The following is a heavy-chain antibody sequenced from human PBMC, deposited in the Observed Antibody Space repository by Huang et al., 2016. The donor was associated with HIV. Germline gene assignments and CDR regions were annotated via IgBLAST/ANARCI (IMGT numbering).Heavy chain of an antibody. CDR1: GFTFSSYA. CDR3: AKDQRQQLVQDY. D-gene: IGHD6-13*01. Sequence: EVQLLESGGGLVQPGGSLRLSCAASGFTFSSYAMSWVRQGPGKGLEWVSAISGSGGSTYYADSVKGRFTISRDNSKNTLYLQMNSLRAEDTAVYYCAKDQRQQLVQDYWGQGTLVTVSS. CDR2: ISGSGGST. V-gene: IGHV3-23*01. J-gene: IGHJ4*02.